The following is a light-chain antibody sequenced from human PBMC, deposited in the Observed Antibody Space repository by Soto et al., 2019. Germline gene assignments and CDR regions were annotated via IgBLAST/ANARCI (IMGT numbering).Light chain of an antibody. V-gene: IGLV2-14*01. CDR2: DVS. CDR1: SCDVGGYNY. J-gene: IGLJ2*01. CDR3: SSDTSSSTVV. Sequence: QSALTQPASVSGSPGQSITLFCTGTSCDVGGYNYVSWYQQHPGKAPKLMIYDVSNRPSGVSNRFSGSKSGNTASLTISGLQAEDEADYYCSSDTSSSTVVFGGGTKLTVL.